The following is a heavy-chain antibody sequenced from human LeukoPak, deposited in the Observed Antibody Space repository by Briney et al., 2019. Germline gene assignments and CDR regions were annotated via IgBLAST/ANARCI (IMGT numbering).Heavy chain of an antibody. CDR2: INPNSGGT. D-gene: IGHD6-6*01. CDR1: GYTFTGYY. Sequence: ASVKVSCKASGYTFTGYYMHWVRQAPGQGLEWMGWINPNSGGTNYAQKFQGRVTMTRDTSISTAYMELSRLRSDDTAVYYCAREPVSSSGGFFDYWGQGTLVTVSS. J-gene: IGHJ4*02. CDR3: AREPVSSSGGFFDY. V-gene: IGHV1-2*02.